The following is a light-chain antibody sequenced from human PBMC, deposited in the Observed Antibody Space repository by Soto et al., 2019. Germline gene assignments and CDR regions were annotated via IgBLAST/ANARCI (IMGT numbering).Light chain of an antibody. Sequence: EIVLTQSPGTLSLSPGERATLSCRASQSVSSNLAWYQQKPGPAPRLLIYGASTRATGIPARFSGSGSGTEFTLTISSLQSEDFAVYSCQQYNNWPLTFGGGTKVDIK. CDR3: QQYNNWPLT. V-gene: IGKV3-15*01. CDR2: GAS. CDR1: QSVSSN. J-gene: IGKJ4*01.